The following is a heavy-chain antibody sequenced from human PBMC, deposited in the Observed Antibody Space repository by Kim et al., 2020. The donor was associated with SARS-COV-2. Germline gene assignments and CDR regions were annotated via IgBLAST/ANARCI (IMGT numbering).Heavy chain of an antibody. D-gene: IGHD3-3*01. J-gene: IGHJ6*02. CDR1: GFTFDDYA. V-gene: IGHV3-9*01. CDR2: ISWNSGSI. Sequence: GGSLRLSCAASGFTFDDYAMHWVRQAPGKGLEWVSGISWNSGSIGYADSVKGRFTISRDNAKNSLYLQMNSLRAEDTALYYCAKAHSRSSYYDFWSGYYYYYYGMDVWGQGTTVTVSS. CDR3: AKAHSRSSYYDFWSGYYYYYYGMDV.